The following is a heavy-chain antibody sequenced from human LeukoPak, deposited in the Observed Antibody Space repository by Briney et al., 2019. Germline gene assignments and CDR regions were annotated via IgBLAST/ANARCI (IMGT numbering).Heavy chain of an antibody. CDR2: LSGTGGST. CDR3: AKGMNPNDAFDI. CDR1: GFTFSNYA. J-gene: IGHJ3*02. V-gene: IGHV3-23*01. Sequence: GGSLRLSCAASGFTFSNYAMSWVRQAPGKGLEWVSTLSGTGGSTYYADSVKGRFTISRDNSKNTLYLQMNSLRAEDTAVYYCAKGMNPNDAFDIWGQGTMVTVSS.